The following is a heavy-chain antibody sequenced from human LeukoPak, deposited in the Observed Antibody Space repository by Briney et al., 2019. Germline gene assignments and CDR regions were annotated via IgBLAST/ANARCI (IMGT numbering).Heavy chain of an antibody. CDR1: GFSFTTYS. CDR3: ARDGGWLQYIDY. Sequence: GGSLRLSCAASGFSFTTYSMNWVRQAPGKGLEWVSSISSSNSFIYYADSVKGRFTISRDNAKNSLYLQMNSLRAEDTAVYYCARDGGWLQYIDYWGQGTLVTVSS. D-gene: IGHD5-24*01. CDR2: ISSSNSFI. V-gene: IGHV3-21*01. J-gene: IGHJ4*02.